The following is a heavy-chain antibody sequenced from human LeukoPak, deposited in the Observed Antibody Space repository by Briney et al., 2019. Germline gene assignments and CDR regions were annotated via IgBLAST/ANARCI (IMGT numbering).Heavy chain of an antibody. J-gene: IGHJ6*03. D-gene: IGHD2-2*02. V-gene: IGHV4-34*01. Sequence: PSETLSLTCAVYGGSFSGYYWSWIRQPPGKGREWVGEINHSGSTNYNPSLKSRGTISVATSKNLFSLKLSSVTAADTAVYYCASSGCSSTSCYRVGYYYYYMDVWGKGTTVTVSS. CDR2: INHSGST. CDR3: ASSGCSSTSCYRVGYYYYYMDV. CDR1: GGSFSGYY.